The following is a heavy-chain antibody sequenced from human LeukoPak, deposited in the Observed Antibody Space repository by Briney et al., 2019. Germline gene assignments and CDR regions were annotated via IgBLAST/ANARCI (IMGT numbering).Heavy chain of an antibody. CDR2: IYYGGST. D-gene: IGHD2-15*01. CDR1: GGSISSSDHY. CDR3: ARALGYCSGGSCTRGYNWFDP. Sequence: KPSETLSLTRTVSGGSISSSDHYWGWIRQPPGKGLEWIGSIYYGGSTYYNPSLKSRVTISVDTSMNQFSLKLSFVTTADTAVYYCARALGYCSGGSCTRGYNWFDPWGQGTLVTVPS. V-gene: IGHV4-39*01. J-gene: IGHJ5*02.